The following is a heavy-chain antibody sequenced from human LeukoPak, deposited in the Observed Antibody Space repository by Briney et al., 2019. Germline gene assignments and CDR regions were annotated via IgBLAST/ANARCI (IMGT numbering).Heavy chain of an antibody. V-gene: IGHV3-48*01. J-gene: IGHJ4*02. CDR1: GFTFSTYN. CDR2: ISLSSTTI. Sequence: GGSLRLSCAASGFTFSTYNMNWVRQAPGKGLEWVSFISLSSTTIYYADSVKGRFTISRDNAKNSLYLQMNSLRAEDTTVYYCAREASYSSSWATFDFWGQGILVTVSS. CDR3: AREASYSSSWATFDF. D-gene: IGHD6-13*01.